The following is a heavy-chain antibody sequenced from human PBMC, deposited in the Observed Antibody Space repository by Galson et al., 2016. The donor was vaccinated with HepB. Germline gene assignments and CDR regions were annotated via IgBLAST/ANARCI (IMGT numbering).Heavy chain of an antibody. J-gene: IGHJ6*02. Sequence: SLRLSCAASGFTFSSYAMSWVRQAPGKGLEWVSTISGSGGSTYYADSAKGRFTISRDNSKNTLYLQMNGLRAEDTAVYYCAKITMVQGGFYYYGVDVWGQGTTVTVSS. D-gene: IGHD3-10*01. CDR2: ISGSGGST. CDR1: GFTFSSYA. CDR3: AKITMVQGGFYYYGVDV. V-gene: IGHV3-23*01.